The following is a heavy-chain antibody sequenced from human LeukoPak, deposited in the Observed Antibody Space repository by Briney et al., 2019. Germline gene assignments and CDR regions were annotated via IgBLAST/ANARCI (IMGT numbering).Heavy chain of an antibody. CDR3: ANQEWLRFNLNAFDI. V-gene: IGHV1-46*01. D-gene: IGHD5-12*01. CDR2: INPSGGST. CDR1: GYTFTSDY. J-gene: IGHJ3*02. Sequence: GASVKVSCKASGYTFTSDYMRWVRQAPGQGLEWMGIINPSGGSTSYAQKFQGRVTMTRDMSTRTVYMELSSLRFEDTAVDYCANQEWLRFNLNAFDIWGQGTMVTVSS.